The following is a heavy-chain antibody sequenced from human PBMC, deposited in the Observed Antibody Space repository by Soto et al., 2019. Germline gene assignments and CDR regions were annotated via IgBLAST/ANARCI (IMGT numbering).Heavy chain of an antibody. Sequence: SETLSLTCTVSGVSISSNSYYWSWIRQHPGKGLEWIGYIYYSGSTYYNPSLKSRVTISVDTSKNQFSLKLSSVTAADTAVYYCARSSTSAIYFDYWGQGTLVTVS. V-gene: IGHV4-31*03. CDR1: GVSISSNSYY. CDR3: ARSSTSAIYFDY. CDR2: IYYSGST. J-gene: IGHJ4*02. D-gene: IGHD2-2*01.